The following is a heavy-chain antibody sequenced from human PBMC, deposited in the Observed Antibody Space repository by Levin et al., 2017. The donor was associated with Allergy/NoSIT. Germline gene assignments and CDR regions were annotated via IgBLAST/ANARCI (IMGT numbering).Heavy chain of an antibody. Sequence: ASVKVSCKASGYTFTSYDINWVRQATGQGLEWVGWMNPNTGNTGYAQNFQGRVSMTRNTSISTVYMELSSLRSDDTAVYYCAREPPGVIAARLLCYWGQGTLVTVSS. CDR2: MNPNTGNT. D-gene: IGHD6-6*01. CDR1: GYTFTSYD. J-gene: IGHJ4*02. V-gene: IGHV1-8*01. CDR3: AREPPGVIAARLLCY.